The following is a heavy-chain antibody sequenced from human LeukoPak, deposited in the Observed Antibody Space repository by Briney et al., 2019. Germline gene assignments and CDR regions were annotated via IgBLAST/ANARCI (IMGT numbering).Heavy chain of an antibody. CDR1: GGSISSYY. Sequence: SETLSLTCTVSGGSISSYYWSWIRQPAGKGLEWIGRIYTSGSTNYNPSLKSRVTMSVDTSKNQFSLRLSSVTAADTAVYYCARDLSGDSSSWYSNYYYGVDVWGQGTTVTVSS. CDR2: IYTSGST. J-gene: IGHJ6*02. D-gene: IGHD6-13*01. CDR3: ARDLSGDSSSWYSNYYYGVDV. V-gene: IGHV4-4*07.